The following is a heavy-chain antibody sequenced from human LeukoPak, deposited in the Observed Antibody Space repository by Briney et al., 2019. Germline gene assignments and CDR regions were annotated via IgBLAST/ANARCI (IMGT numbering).Heavy chain of an antibody. D-gene: IGHD5-18*01. CDR1: GGSISSSHW. CDR3: ARGRGYSYGHNWFDP. Sequence: SETLSLTCAVSGGSISSSHWWSWVRQPPGKGLEWIGDIYHSGSTNYNPSLKSRVTISVDTSKNQFSLKLSSVTAADTAVYYCARGRGYSYGHNWFDPWGQGTLVTVSS. V-gene: IGHV4-4*02. J-gene: IGHJ5*02. CDR2: IYHSGST.